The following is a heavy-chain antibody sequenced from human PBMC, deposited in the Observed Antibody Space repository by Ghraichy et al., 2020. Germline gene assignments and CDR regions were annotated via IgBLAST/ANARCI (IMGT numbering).Heavy chain of an antibody. D-gene: IGHD6-13*01. J-gene: IGHJ6*02. V-gene: IGHV2-70*01. CDR2: IDWDDDK. CDR1: GFSLSTSGMC. Sequence: SGPTLVKPTQTLTLSCTFSGFSLSTSGMCVSWIRQPPGKALEWLALIDWDDDKYYSTSLKTRLTISKDTSKNQVVLTMTNMDPVDTATYYCARMPGIAAAVYYYGMDVWGQGTTVTVSS. CDR3: ARMPGIAAAVYYYGMDV.